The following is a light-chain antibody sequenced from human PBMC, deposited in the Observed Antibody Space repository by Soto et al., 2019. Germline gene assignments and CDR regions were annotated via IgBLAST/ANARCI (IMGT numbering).Light chain of an antibody. V-gene: IGLV2-14*01. J-gene: IGLJ1*01. CDR3: TTYTSSSTDV. CDR1: SSDVGGYNY. CDR2: AVS. Sequence: QSALAQPASVSGSPGQSITISCTGTSSDVGGYNYVSWYQQHLGKASTLMIYAVSDRPSGVSNRLSGSKSGSTASLTISGLQAEDEADYYCTTYTSSSTDVCGTGTKITVL.